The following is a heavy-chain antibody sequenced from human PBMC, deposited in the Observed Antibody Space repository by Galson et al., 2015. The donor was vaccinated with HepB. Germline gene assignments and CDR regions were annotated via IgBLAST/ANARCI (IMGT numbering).Heavy chain of an antibody. Sequence: SLRLSCAASGFTFSSCTMNWVRQAPGKGLDWVSSISGTGGSTYYADSVKGRFSISRDNSKNTLYLQMNNLRAEDTAVYYCAKAQLAYCGGDCYVDYWGQGTLVTVSS. CDR2: ISGTGGST. J-gene: IGHJ4*02. V-gene: IGHV3-23*01. D-gene: IGHD2-21*02. CDR3: AKAQLAYCGGDCYVDY. CDR1: GFTFSSCT.